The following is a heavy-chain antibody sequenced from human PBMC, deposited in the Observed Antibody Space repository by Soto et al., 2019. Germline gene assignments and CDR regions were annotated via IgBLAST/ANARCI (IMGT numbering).Heavy chain of an antibody. CDR1: GYTFTDSY. Sequence: SVKVSCKASGYTFTDSYIHWVRQAPGKGLEWMGGIIPIFGTANYAQKFQGRVTITADESTSTAYMELSSLRSEDTAVYYCARMAVDTAMENYYYYGMDVWGQGTTVTVSS. J-gene: IGHJ6*02. D-gene: IGHD5-18*01. V-gene: IGHV1-69*13. CDR2: IIPIFGTA. CDR3: ARMAVDTAMENYYYYGMDV.